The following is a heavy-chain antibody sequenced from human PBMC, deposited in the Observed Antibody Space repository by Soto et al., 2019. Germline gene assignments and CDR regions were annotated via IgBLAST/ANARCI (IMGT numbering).Heavy chain of an antibody. CDR3: AGLRGYAGSTIDY. CDR1: GGSIISGY. D-gene: IGHD2-15*01. CDR2: ISYSGNT. J-gene: IGHJ4*02. V-gene: IGHV4-59*01. Sequence: ETLSLTCTVSGGSIISGYWSWIRQPPGKGLEWIGYISYSGNTNYNPSLKSRVTMSVDTPKNQFSLRLSSVTTADTAVYYCAGLRGYAGSTIDYWGQGTLVTVSS.